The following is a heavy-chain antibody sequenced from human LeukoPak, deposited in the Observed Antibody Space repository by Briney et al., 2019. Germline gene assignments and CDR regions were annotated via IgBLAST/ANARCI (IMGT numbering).Heavy chain of an antibody. CDR1: GGSISSYY. D-gene: IGHD3-3*01. J-gene: IGHJ4*02. CDR2: IYYSGST. Sequence: NPSETLSLTCTVSGGSISSYYWSWIRQPPGKGLEWIGYIYYSGSTNYNPSLKSRVTISVDPSKNQFSLKLTSVTAADTGVYYCARGVPEYYDFWSGYFYYFDYWGQGTLVTVSS. V-gene: IGHV4-59*01. CDR3: ARGVPEYYDFWSGYFYYFDY.